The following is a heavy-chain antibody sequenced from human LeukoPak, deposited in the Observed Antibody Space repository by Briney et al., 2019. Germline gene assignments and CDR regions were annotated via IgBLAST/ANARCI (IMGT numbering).Heavy chain of an antibody. CDR1: GFTFSTYT. D-gene: IGHD5-12*01. CDR3: ARDSGYGHDAFDI. J-gene: IGHJ3*02. CDR2: ISSSSSYI. Sequence: PGGSLRLSCAASGFTFSTYTMNWVRQAPGKGLEWVSSISSSSSYIYYADSVKGRFTISRDNAKNSLYLQMNSLRAEDTAVYYCARDSGYGHDAFDIWGQGTMVTVSS. V-gene: IGHV3-21*04.